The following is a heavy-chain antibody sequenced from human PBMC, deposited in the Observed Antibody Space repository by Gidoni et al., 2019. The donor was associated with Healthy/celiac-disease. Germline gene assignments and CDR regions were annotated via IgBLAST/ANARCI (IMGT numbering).Heavy chain of an antibody. Sequence: EVQLVQSGAEVKKPGESLRISCKGSGDSFTSSWISWVRQMPGKGLEWMGRIDPSDSYTNYSPSFQGHVTISADKSISTAYLQWSSLKASDTAMYYCARTPLVVVAATCWFDPWGQGTLVTVSS. CDR3: ARTPLVVVAATCWFDP. CDR2: IDPSDSYT. D-gene: IGHD2-15*01. J-gene: IGHJ5*02. CDR1: GDSFTSSW. V-gene: IGHV5-10-1*03.